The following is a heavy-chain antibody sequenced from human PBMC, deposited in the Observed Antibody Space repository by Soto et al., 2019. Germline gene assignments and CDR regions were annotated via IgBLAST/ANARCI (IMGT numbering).Heavy chain of an antibody. D-gene: IGHD3-10*01. Sequence: EQLVESGGGLVKPGGSLRLSCAASGFTFSAYTMNWVRQAPGKGLEWVSSISGRSTYMYYADSVKGRFTISRDTARTLLYLQMNSLRAEDTAVYYCARDYHSSGPLLYYMDVWGKGTTVTVSS. CDR3: ARDYHSSGPLLYYMDV. CDR2: ISGRSTYM. CDR1: GFTFSAYT. J-gene: IGHJ6*03. V-gene: IGHV3-21*01.